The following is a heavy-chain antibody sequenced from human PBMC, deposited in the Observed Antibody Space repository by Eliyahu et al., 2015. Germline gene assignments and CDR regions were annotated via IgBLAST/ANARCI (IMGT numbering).Heavy chain of an antibody. Sequence: QVQLVESGGGVVQPGRSLRLSCAASGFTFSTYTLHWVRQAPGKGLEWVAVISYDGSNKYYADSVKGRFTISRDYSKNTLFLQMNSLRAEDTAVYYCAGWSSPFDFWGQGTLVTVSS. D-gene: IGHD6-19*01. V-gene: IGHV3-30*01. CDR2: ISYDGSNK. CDR1: GFTFSTYT. J-gene: IGHJ4*02. CDR3: AGWSSPFDF.